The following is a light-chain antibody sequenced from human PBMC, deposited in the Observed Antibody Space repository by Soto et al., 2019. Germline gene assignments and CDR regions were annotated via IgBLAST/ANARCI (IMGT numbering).Light chain of an antibody. CDR3: CSYAANYNFWV. CDR1: NSDIGGYNY. CDR2: DVS. V-gene: IGLV2-11*01. Sequence: QSALTQPRSVSGSPGQSVTISCTGTNSDIGGYNYVSWYQQHPGKAPKVMIYDVSRRPSGVPDRFSGSKSGTTASLTISGLQAEDEADYYSCSYAANYNFWVFGGGTQLTVL. J-gene: IGLJ3*02.